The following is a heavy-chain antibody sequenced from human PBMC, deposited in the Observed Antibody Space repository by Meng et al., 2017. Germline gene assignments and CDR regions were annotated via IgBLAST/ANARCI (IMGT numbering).Heavy chain of an antibody. Sequence: QAQVVQTGAEVKKPGSSVKVSSKASGGTFRSYTISWVRQAPGQGLEWMGRIIPILGIANYAQKFQGRVTITADKSTSTAYMELSSLRSEDTAVYYCARDLSGSGTFDYWGQGTLVTVSS. J-gene: IGHJ4*02. CDR1: GGTFRSYT. V-gene: IGHV1-69*08. D-gene: IGHD3-10*01. CDR3: ARDLSGSGTFDY. CDR2: IIPILGIA.